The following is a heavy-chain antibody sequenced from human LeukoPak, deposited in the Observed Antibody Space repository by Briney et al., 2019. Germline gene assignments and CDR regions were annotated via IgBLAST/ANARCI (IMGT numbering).Heavy chain of an antibody. J-gene: IGHJ5*02. CDR1: GGSISSYY. V-gene: IGHV4-59*01. CDR3: ARISRRIHSSRPYNWFDP. Sequence: SETLSLTCTVSGGSISSYYWSWIRQPPGKGLEWIGYIYYSGSTNYNPSLKSRVTISVDTSKNQFSLKLSSVTAADTAVYYCARISRRIHSSRPYNWFDPWGQGTLVTVSS. D-gene: IGHD6-13*01. CDR2: IYYSGST.